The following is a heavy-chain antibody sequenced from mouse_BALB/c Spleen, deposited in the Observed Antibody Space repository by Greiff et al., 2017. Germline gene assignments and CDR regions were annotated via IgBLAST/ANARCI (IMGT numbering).Heavy chain of an antibody. CDR2: INPGSGGT. Sequence: VQRVESGAELVRPGTSVKVSCKASGYAFTNYLIEWVKQRPGQGLEWIGVINPGSGGTNYNEKFKGKATLTADKSSSTAYMQLSSLTSDDSAVYFCARGGDGYSYYAMDYWGQGTSVTVSS. V-gene: IGHV1-54*01. D-gene: IGHD2-3*01. CDR1: GYAFTNYL. J-gene: IGHJ4*01. CDR3: ARGGDGYSYYAMDY.